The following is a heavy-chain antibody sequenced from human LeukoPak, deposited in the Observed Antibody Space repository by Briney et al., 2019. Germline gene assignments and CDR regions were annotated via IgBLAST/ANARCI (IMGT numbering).Heavy chain of an antibody. J-gene: IGHJ4*02. CDR2: IKQDGSEK. D-gene: IGHD6-13*01. V-gene: IGHV3-7*01. CDR3: ARDRFVGSSWYENIGYFDY. CDR1: GFTFSSYW. Sequence: GGSLRLSCAASGFTFSSYWMSWVRQAPGKGLEWVANIKQDGSEKYYVDSVKGRFTISRDNAKNSLYLQMNSLRAEDTAVYYCARDRFVGSSWYENIGYFDYWGQGTLVTVSS.